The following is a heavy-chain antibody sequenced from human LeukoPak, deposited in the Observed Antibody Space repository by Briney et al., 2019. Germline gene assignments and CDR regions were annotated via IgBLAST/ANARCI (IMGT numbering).Heavy chain of an antibody. CDR1: GYTFTSYD. Sequence: PAASVKVSCKASGYTFTSYDINWVRQATGQGLEWMGWMNPNSGNTVYAQKFQGRVNMTRNTSISTAYMELSSLRSEDTAVYYCARRKRWELHADYWGQGTLVTVSS. D-gene: IGHD1-26*01. V-gene: IGHV1-8*01. J-gene: IGHJ4*02. CDR2: MNPNSGNT. CDR3: ARRKRWELHADY.